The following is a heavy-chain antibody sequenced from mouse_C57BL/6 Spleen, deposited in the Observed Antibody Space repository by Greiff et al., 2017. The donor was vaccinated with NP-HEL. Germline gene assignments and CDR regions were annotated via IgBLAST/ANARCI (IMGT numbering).Heavy chain of an antibody. Sequence: VQLQQPGAELVRPGSSVTLSCKASGYTFTSYWMDWVKQRPGQGLEWIGNIYPSDSETHYNQQFKDKATLTVDKSSSTAYMQLSSLTSEDSAVYYGARLDYYGSSSWYFDVWGTGTTGTVSS. CDR2: IYPSDSET. CDR3: ARLDYYGSSSWYFDV. V-gene: IGHV1-61*01. CDR1: GYTFTSYW. J-gene: IGHJ1*03. D-gene: IGHD1-1*01.